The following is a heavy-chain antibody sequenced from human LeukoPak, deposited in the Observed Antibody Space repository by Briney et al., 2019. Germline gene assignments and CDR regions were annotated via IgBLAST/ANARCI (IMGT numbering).Heavy chain of an antibody. V-gene: IGHV3-21*01. CDR1: GLTLSSYN. J-gene: IGHJ4*02. CDR2: ISSSSSYI. CDR3: ARPIAAAGTEGGY. Sequence: GGSLRLSCAASGLTLSSYNMNWPRQAPGKALEWVSSISSSSSYIYYADSVKGRFTISRDNAKNSLYLQMNSLRAEDTAVYYCARPIAAAGTEGGYWGQGTLVTVSS. D-gene: IGHD6-13*01.